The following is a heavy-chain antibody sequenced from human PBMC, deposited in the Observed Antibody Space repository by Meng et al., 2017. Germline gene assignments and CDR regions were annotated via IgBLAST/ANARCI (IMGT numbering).Heavy chain of an antibody. CDR1: GFSVTTSY. Sequence: VQLAVTGGGLIPSGGSLRLSCTAYGFSVTTSYMSWVRQAPGKGLEWVSVIYSGGSTYYADSVKGRFSISRDNSKNTLYLQMNSLRAEDTAVYFCARDSSSGWYHNYWGQGTLVTVSS. J-gene: IGHJ4*02. V-gene: IGHV3-53*02. D-gene: IGHD6-19*01. CDR3: ARDSSSGWYHNY. CDR2: IYSGGST.